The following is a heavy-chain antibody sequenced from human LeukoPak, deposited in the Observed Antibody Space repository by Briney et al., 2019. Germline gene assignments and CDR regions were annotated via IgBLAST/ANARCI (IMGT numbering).Heavy chain of an antibody. Sequence: ASVKVSRKASGYTFTNYDINWVRQATGQGLEWMGWMNPNSGNTGYAQRFQGRVTMTRDTSTGTAYMDLSSLTSEDTAVYYCARNPAASGSFEYWGQGTLVTVSS. J-gene: IGHJ4*02. CDR1: GYTFTNYD. CDR3: ARNPAASGSFEY. D-gene: IGHD3-10*01. CDR2: MNPNSGNT. V-gene: IGHV1-8*01.